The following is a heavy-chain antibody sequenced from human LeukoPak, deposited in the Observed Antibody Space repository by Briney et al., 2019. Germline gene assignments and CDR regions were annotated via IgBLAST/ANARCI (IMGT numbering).Heavy chain of an antibody. D-gene: IGHD3-3*01. J-gene: IGHJ6*02. CDR2: INHSGST. CDR1: GGSFSGYY. Sequence: SETLSLTCAVYGGSFSGYYWSWIRQPPGKGLEWIGEINHSGSTNYNPSLKSRVTISVDTSKNQFSLKLSSATAADTAVYYCARPITMRAPYYYGMDVWGQGTTVTVSS. V-gene: IGHV4-34*01. CDR3: ARPITMRAPYYYGMDV.